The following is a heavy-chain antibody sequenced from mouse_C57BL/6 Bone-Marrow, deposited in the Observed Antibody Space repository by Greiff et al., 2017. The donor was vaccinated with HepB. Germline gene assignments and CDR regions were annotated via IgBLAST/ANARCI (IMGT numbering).Heavy chain of an antibody. V-gene: IGHV3-6*01. CDR3: ARAYYYGSSHYYAMDY. J-gene: IGHJ4*01. CDR1: GYSITSGYY. CDR2: ISYDGSN. Sequence: EVQLQESGPGLVKPSQSLSLTCSVTGYSITSGYYWNWIRQFPGNKLEWMGYISYDGSNNYNPSLKNRISITRDTSKNQFFLKLNSVTTEDTATYYCARAYYYGSSHYYAMDYWGQGTSVTVSS. D-gene: IGHD1-1*01.